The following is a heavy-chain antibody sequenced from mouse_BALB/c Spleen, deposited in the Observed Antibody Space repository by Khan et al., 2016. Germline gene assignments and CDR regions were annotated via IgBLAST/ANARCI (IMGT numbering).Heavy chain of an antibody. D-gene: IGHD1-2*01. CDR3: VTLRRVYAMDY. CDR1: GYSFTSGYV. V-gene: IGHV3-6*02. J-gene: IGHJ4*01. Sequence: VQLKESGPGLVKPSQSLSLTCTVTGYSFTSGYVCYLIRQFPGNILERMGIISYDGTNNYNPSLKNRITITGDTSNNQFFMKLNSVTSEDTSTYYCVTLRRVYAMDYWGQGTSVTVSS. CDR2: ISYDGTN.